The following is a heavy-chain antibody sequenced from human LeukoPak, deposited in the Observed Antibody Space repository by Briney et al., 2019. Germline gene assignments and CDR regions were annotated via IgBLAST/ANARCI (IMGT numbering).Heavy chain of an antibody. V-gene: IGHV4-4*07. CDR1: GDSITSYY. D-gene: IGHD1-26*01. J-gene: IGHJ4*02. CDR2: IYTTGTT. Sequence: SETLSLTCTVSGDSITSYYWSWIRQSAERGLEWIGRIYTTGTTNYNPSLKGRVTVSVDTSKNQFFLKLRSVTAADTAVYYCARDVGASNFDSWGQGVQVTVSS. CDR3: ARDVGASNFDS.